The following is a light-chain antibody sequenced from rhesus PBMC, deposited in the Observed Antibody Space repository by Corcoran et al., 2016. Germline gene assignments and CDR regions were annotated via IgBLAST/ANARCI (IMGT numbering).Light chain of an antibody. CDR2: GAS. Sequence: EIVMTQSPATLSLSPGETATISCRTSQSVSSKLAWYQQKPGQAPRLHIYGASSRATGIPNSFSGSGSVTHFTLTISCLEPEDFAVYYCQETSNLWTFGQGTKVEIK. V-gene: IGKV3-31*02. CDR1: QSVSSK. J-gene: IGKJ1*01. CDR3: QETSNLWT.